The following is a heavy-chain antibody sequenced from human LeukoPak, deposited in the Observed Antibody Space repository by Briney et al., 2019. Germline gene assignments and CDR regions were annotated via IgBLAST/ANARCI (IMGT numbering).Heavy chain of an antibody. J-gene: IGHJ4*02. Sequence: ASVKVSCKASGYTFTSYGISWVRQAHAQGLEWMGGISTYNGNTNYEQKLQGRVTMTTDTSTSTAYLELRSLRYDDTGVYYCARDSGSYRLRKGYFDYWGQGTLVTVSS. CDR2: ISTYNGNT. D-gene: IGHD1-26*01. CDR3: ARDSGSYRLRKGYFDY. CDR1: GYTFTSYG. V-gene: IGHV1-18*01.